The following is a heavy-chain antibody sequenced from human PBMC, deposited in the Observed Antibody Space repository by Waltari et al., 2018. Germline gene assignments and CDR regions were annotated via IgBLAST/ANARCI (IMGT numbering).Heavy chain of an antibody. CDR3: ARDLWLARRNFDY. Sequence: QVQLVESGGGVVQPGRSLRLSCAASGFTFSSYAMHWVRQAPGKGLEGVAVISYAGSNKSYADSVKGRFTISSDKSKNTLYLQMNSLRAEDTAVYYWARDLWLARRNFDYWGQGTLVTVSS. CDR1: GFTFSSYA. D-gene: IGHD6-19*01. V-gene: IGHV3-30*04. CDR2: ISYAGSNK. J-gene: IGHJ4*02.